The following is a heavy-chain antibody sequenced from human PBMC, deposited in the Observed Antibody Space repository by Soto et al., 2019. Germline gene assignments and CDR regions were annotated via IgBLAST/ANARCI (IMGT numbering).Heavy chain of an antibody. CDR1: GGSISSGGYY. J-gene: IGHJ6*02. CDR3: ARGYIVVVPAAMRYYYYGMDV. Sequence: SETLSLTCTVSGGSISSGGYYWSWIRQHPGKGLERIGYIYYSGSTYYNPSLKSRVTISVDTSKNQFSLKLSSVTAADTAVYYCARGYIVVVPAAMRYYYYGMDVWGQGTTVTVSS. D-gene: IGHD2-2*01. CDR2: IYYSGST. V-gene: IGHV4-31*03.